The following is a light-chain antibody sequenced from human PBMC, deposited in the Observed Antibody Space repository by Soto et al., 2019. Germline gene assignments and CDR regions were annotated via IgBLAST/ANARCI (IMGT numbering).Light chain of an antibody. CDR1: QSVSSSY. Sequence: EIVLTQSPGTLSLSPGERATLSCRASQSVSSSYLAWYQQKPGQAPRVLIHGASSRATGMPDRFSGSESGTDFALTISRLEPEDFAVYFCQQYGNPPPNAFGQGTKVEIK. V-gene: IGKV3-20*01. CDR3: QQYGNPPPNA. CDR2: GAS. J-gene: IGKJ2*01.